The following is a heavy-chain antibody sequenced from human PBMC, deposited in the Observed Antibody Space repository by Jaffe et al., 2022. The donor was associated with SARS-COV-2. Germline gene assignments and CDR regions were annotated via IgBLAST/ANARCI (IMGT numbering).Heavy chain of an antibody. CDR1: GYSFTSYW. Sequence: EVQLVQSGAEVKKPGESLKISCKGSGYSFTSYWIGWVRQMPGKGLEWMGIIYPGDSDTRYSPSFQGQVTISADKSISTAYLQWSSLKASDTAMYYCARGLLLWFGELLSNAFDIWGQGTMVTVSS. V-gene: IGHV5-51*01. CDR2: IYPGDSDT. J-gene: IGHJ3*02. D-gene: IGHD3-10*01. CDR3: ARGLLLWFGELLSNAFDI.